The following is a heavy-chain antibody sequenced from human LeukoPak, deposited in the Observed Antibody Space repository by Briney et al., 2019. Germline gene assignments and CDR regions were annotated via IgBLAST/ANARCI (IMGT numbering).Heavy chain of an antibody. CDR3: ARGVCSSTSCYEDY. CDR1: GFTFSSYS. V-gene: IGHV3-21*04. Sequence: GGSLRLSCAASGFTFSSYSMNWVRQAPGKGLEWVSFISGSSSYKYYADSVKGRFTISRDNAKNSLYLQMNSLRAEDTAVYYCARGVCSSTSCYEDYWGQGTLVTVSS. J-gene: IGHJ4*02. D-gene: IGHD2-2*01. CDR2: ISGSSSYK.